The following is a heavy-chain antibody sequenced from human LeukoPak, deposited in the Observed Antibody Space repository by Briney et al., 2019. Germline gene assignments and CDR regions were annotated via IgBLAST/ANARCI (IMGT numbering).Heavy chain of an antibody. CDR1: GGSISNYY. CDR2: IYYSGST. J-gene: IGHJ4*02. D-gene: IGHD2-15*01. V-gene: IGHV4-59*01. Sequence: PSETLSLTCTVSGGSISNYYWSWIRQPPGKGLESIGYIYYSGSTNCNPSLKSRVTISVDMSKNQFSLELNSVTAADTAVYYCARGRFELPFWGQGTLVTVSS. CDR3: ARGRFELPF.